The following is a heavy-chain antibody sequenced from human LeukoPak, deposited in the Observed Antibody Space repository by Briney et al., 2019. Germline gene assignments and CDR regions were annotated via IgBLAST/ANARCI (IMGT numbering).Heavy chain of an antibody. J-gene: IGHJ6*03. CDR1: GGSISSSSYY. CDR2: IYYSGST. V-gene: IGHV4-39*01. Sequence: PSETLSLTCTVSGGSISSSSYYWGWIRQPPGKGLEWIGGIYYSGSTYYNPSLKSRVTISVDTSKDQFSLKLSSVTAADTAVYYCARHRGLYSRAYYYYMDVWGKGTTVTVSS. CDR3: ARHRGLYSRAYYYYMDV. D-gene: IGHD6-13*01.